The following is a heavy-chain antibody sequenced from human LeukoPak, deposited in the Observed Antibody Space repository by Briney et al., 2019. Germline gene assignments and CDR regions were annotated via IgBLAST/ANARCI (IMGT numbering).Heavy chain of an antibody. D-gene: IGHD3-9*01. CDR1: GGSISSYY. V-gene: IGHV4-59*01. CDR2: IYYSGST. CDR3: ARENFEVLYGMDV. J-gene: IGHJ6*02. Sequence: SETLSLTCTVSGGSISSYYWSWIQQPPGKGLEWIGYIYYSGSTNYNPSLKSRVTISVDTSKNQFSLKLSSVTAADTAVYYCARENFEVLYGMDVWGQGTTVTVSS.